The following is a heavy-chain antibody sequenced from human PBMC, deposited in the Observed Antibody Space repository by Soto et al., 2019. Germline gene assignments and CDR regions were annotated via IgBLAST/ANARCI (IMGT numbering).Heavy chain of an antibody. V-gene: IGHV1-69*13. CDR3: ARDLRGTTRLGF. D-gene: IGHD1-26*01. J-gene: IGHJ4*02. Sequence: SVKVSCKASGGTFSSYAISWVRQAPGQGLEWMGGIIPIFGTANYAQKFQGRVTITADESTSTAYMELSSLRSEDTAVYYCARDLRGTTRLGFWGQGTLVTVSS. CDR2: IIPIFGTA. CDR1: GGTFSSYA.